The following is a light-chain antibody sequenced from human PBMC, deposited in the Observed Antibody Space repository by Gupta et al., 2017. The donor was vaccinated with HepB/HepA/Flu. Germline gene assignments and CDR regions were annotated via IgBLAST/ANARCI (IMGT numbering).Light chain of an antibody. J-gene: IGKJ5*01. CDR2: LGS. V-gene: IGKV2-28*01. CDR1: QSLLHSNGYNY. Sequence: DIVTTQSPPSRLCTPGEPASISCRSSQSLLHSNGYNYLDWYLQKPGQSPQLLIYLGSNRASGVPDRFSGSGSGTDFTLKISRVEAEDVGVYYCMQALQTPYAFGQGTRLEIK. CDR3: MQALQTPYA.